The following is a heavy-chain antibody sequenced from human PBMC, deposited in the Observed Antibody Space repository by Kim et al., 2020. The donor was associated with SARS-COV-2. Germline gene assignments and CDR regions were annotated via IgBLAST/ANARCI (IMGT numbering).Heavy chain of an antibody. CDR3: AKDSGGYMDV. D-gene: IGHD3-10*01. Sequence: GSTYYADSLKGRFTISRDNSKNTLYLQRNSLRAEDTAVYYCAKDSGGYMDVWGKGTTVTVSS. CDR2: GST. V-gene: IGHV3-23*01. J-gene: IGHJ6*03.